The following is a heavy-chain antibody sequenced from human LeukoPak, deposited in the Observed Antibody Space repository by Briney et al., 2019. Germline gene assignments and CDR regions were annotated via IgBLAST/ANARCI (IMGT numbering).Heavy chain of an antibody. J-gene: IGHJ4*02. CDR2: ISDDGSNK. CDR3: SREGEDDFWSAFDY. Sequence: GGSLRLSCAASGFTFSSFAMHWVRQAPGKGLEWVAVISDDGSNKHYADSLKDRFTISRDNSKNTLYLQMNSLRGEDTAGYYCSREGEDDFWSAFDYWGQGTLVTVSS. V-gene: IGHV3-30*01. D-gene: IGHD3-3*01. CDR1: GFTFSSFA.